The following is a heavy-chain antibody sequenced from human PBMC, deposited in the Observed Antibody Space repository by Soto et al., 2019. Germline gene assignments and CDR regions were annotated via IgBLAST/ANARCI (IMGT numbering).Heavy chain of an antibody. V-gene: IGHV3-7*05. D-gene: IGHD6-13*01. CDR1: GFALDSYW. J-gene: IGHJ4*02. CDR3: ARGILWYSSTWERRIYFDY. Sequence: VQLVESGGCLVQPGGSLRLSCAASGFALDSYWMSWVRQTPGKGLEWVANINQDGSEKDYVDSVKGRFTISRDNAKNSLYLHINSLRAEDTAVYYCARGILWYSSTWERRIYFDYWGQGTLVTVSS. CDR2: INQDGSEK.